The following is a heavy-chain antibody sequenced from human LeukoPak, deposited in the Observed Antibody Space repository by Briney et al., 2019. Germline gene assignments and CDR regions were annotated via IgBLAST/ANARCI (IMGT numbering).Heavy chain of an antibody. D-gene: IGHD3-22*01. V-gene: IGHV3-13*05. J-gene: IGHJ4*02. CDR3: ARGVYDSSGYYSYFDY. CDR2: IGTAGDP. CDR1: GFTFSSYD. Sequence: GGSLTLSCAASGFTFSSYDMHWVRQATGKGLDWVSAIGTAGDPYYPGSVKGRFTISRENAKNSLYLQMNSLRAGDTAVYYCARGVYDSSGYYSYFDYWGQGTLVTVSS.